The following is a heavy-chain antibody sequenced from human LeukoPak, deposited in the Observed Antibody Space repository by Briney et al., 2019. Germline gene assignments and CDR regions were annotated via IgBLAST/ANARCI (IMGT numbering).Heavy chain of an antibody. D-gene: IGHD2-2*01. Sequence: GGSLRLSCVASGFNVSSTYMNWVRQAPGKGLEWVSSISSSSSYIYYADSVKGRFTISRDNAKNSLYLQMNSLRAEDTAVYYCARGPDIVVVPAAKDYYYYGMDVWGQGTTVTVSS. CDR3: ARGPDIVVVPAAKDYYYYGMDV. V-gene: IGHV3-21*01. J-gene: IGHJ6*02. CDR1: GFNVSSTY. CDR2: ISSSSSYI.